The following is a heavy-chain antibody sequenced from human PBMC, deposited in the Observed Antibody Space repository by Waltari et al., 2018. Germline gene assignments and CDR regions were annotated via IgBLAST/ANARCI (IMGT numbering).Heavy chain of an antibody. V-gene: IGHV4-59*11. D-gene: IGHD5-18*01. CDR3: ARGGLRKSLDI. CDR2: IYYSGST. Sequence: VQLQESGPGLVKPSATLSLTCTVSGGSISSHYWSWIRQPPGKGLEWIGYIYYSGSTNYNPSLKSRVTISVDTSNNQFSLKLSSVTAADTAVYYCARGGLRKSLDIWGQGTMVTVSS. CDR1: GGSISSHY. J-gene: IGHJ3*02.